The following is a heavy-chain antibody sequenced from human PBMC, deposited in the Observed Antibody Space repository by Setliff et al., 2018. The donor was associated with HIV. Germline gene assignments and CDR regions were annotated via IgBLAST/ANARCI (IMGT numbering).Heavy chain of an antibody. J-gene: IGHJ4*02. Sequence: PSETLSLTCTVSGDSISSHYWNWIRQPPGKALEWIGYIYYSGSTNYNPSFKSRVTISVDRSKSQFSLKLSPVTAADTAIYYCTRGPEGVAGGDDWGQGILVTVSS. D-gene: IGHD3-3*01. CDR3: TRGPEGVAGGDD. CDR1: GDSISSHY. V-gene: IGHV4-59*11. CDR2: IYYSGST.